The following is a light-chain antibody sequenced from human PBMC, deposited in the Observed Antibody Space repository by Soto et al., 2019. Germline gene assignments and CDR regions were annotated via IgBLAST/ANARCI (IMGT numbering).Light chain of an antibody. CDR2: GTS. J-gene: IGKJ5*01. V-gene: IGKV3-20*01. CDR1: QSVPRSY. Sequence: EIVMTQSPATLSVSPGARAPLSCRASQSVPRSYLAWYQQKPGQAPRLLIYGTSSRATGIPDRFSGSGSGTDFTLTISRLEPEDFAVFYCQQYGSSITFGQGTRLEIK. CDR3: QQYGSSIT.